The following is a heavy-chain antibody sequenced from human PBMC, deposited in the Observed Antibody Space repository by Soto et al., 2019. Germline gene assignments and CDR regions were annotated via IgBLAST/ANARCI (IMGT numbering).Heavy chain of an antibody. Sequence: CGPTEVNPTQTLMLTWSFSGVLLETAGGGVGWIRQAQGKALEWLANLCLHDDKRSNPCLEGKLTITKETSKNQVVLTMTDMDPADTATYSCARDYNWNYMWGQGTLVTVSS. CDR2: LCLHDDK. CDR1: GVLLETAGGG. V-gene: IGHV2-5*01. D-gene: IGHD1-7*01. J-gene: IGHJ4*02. CDR3: ARDYNWNYM.